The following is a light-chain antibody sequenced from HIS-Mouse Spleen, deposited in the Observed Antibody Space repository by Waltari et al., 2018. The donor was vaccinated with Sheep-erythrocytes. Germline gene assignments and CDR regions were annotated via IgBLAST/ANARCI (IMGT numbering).Light chain of an antibody. J-gene: IGLJ3*02. CDR1: SSDVGGYNY. Sequence: QSALTQPPSASGSPGQSVTISCTGTSSDVGGYNYVSWYQQHPGKAPKLMIYEVSKRPSGVPDRVSGSKSGNTASLTVSGLQAEDEADYYCSSYAGIYWVFGGGTKLTVL. CDR2: EVS. CDR3: SSYAGIYWV. V-gene: IGLV2-8*01.